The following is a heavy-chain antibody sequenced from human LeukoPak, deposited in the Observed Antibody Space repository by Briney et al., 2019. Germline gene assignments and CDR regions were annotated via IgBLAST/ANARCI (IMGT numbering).Heavy chain of an antibody. V-gene: IGHV1-18*01. J-gene: IGHJ3*02. D-gene: IGHD3-22*01. CDR1: GYTFISYG. CDR2: ISGYNGNT. CDR3: ARDSPDYYDSSGYYWNACDT. Sequence: GASVTASFKASGYTFISYGISWVRQAPGQGLEWMGWISGYNGNTNYAQKLQGRATMTTDTSTSTAYMELRSLRSDDTAVYYCARDSPDYYDSSGYYWNACDTWRQGTMVTVSS.